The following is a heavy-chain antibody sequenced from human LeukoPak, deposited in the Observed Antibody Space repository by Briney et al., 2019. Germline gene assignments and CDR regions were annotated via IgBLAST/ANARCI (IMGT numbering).Heavy chain of an antibody. CDR3: TTDPRGYEPFDP. CDR1: GFTFSNAW. D-gene: IGHD5-12*01. J-gene: IGHJ5*02. CDR2: IKSKTDGGTT. Sequence: GGSLRLSCAASGFTFSNAWMSWVRQAPGKGLEWVGRIKSKTDGGTTDYAAPVKGRFTISRDDSKNTLYLQMNSLKTEDTAVYYGTTDPRGYEPFDPWGQGTLVTVSS. V-gene: IGHV3-15*01.